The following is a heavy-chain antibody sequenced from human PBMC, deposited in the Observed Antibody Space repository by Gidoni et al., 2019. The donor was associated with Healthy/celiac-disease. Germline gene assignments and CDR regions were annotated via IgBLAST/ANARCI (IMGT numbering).Heavy chain of an antibody. D-gene: IGHD2-15*01. CDR2: IDYSGST. Sequence: QVQLQESGPGLVKPSETLSLTCTDSGGSISRYYWSWLRQPPGKGLEWSGYIDYSGSTTYNPSLKSRVTISVDTSKNQFSLKLSSVTAADTAVYYCARGVLGYCSGGSCYSFDPWGQGTLVTVSS. CDR1: GGSISRYY. J-gene: IGHJ5*02. V-gene: IGHV4-59*01. CDR3: ARGVLGYCSGGSCYSFDP.